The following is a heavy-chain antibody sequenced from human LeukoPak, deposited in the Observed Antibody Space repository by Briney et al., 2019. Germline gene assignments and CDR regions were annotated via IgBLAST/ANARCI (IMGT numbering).Heavy chain of an antibody. CDR1: GFTFSNAW. J-gene: IGHJ4*02. CDR2: IKSKTDGGTT. Sequence: GGPLRLSCAASGFTFSNAWMSWVRQAPGKGLEWVGRIKSKTDGGTTDYAAPVKGRFTISRDDSKNTLYLQMNSLKTEDTAVYYCTTVQIPDSSGYYYLDYFDYWGQGTLVTVSS. D-gene: IGHD3-22*01. CDR3: TTVQIPDSSGYYYLDYFDY. V-gene: IGHV3-15*01.